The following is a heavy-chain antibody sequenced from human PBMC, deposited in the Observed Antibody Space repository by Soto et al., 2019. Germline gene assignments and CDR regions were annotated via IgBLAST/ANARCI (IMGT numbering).Heavy chain of an antibody. V-gene: IGHV4-59*11. CDR2: IYYSGST. D-gene: IGHD2-2*01. CDR3: ARVYCSSTSCYGYDAFDI. J-gene: IGHJ3*02. CDR1: GGSISNHN. Sequence: SETLSLTCSDSGGSISNHNWGWIRLPPGKGLEWIGYIYYSGSTYYNPSLKSRVTISVDTSKNQFSLKLSSVTAADTAVYYCARVYCSSTSCYGYDAFDICGQGTMVTVSS.